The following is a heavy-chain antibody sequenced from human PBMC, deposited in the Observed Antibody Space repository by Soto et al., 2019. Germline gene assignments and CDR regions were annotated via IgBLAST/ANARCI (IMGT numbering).Heavy chain of an antibody. Sequence: QVQLVQSGADVKKTGASVKVSCKASGYTFTNYNINWVRQAPGQGLEWMGWISAYNGNTYNAQKFQGRVTMTTDPSTSTVYMELRSLRSDDTALYYCARQLATAFDYWGQGTLVTVSS. CDR3: ARQLATAFDY. CDR1: GYTFTNYN. CDR2: ISAYNGNT. V-gene: IGHV1-18*01. D-gene: IGHD6-13*01. J-gene: IGHJ4*02.